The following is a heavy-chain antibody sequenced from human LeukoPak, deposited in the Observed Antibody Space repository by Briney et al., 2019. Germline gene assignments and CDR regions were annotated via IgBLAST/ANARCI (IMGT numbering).Heavy chain of an antibody. D-gene: IGHD6-19*01. V-gene: IGHV3-21*01. CDR3: ASPPPSYSSGWYSDYFDY. CDR1: GFTFSSYS. J-gene: IGHJ4*02. CDR2: ISSSSSYI. Sequence: GGSLRLSCAASGFTFSSYSMNWVRQAPGKGLEWVSSISSSSSYIYYADSVKGRFTISRDNAKNSLYLQMNSLRAEDTAVYYCASPPPSYSSGWYSDYFDYWGQGTLATVSS.